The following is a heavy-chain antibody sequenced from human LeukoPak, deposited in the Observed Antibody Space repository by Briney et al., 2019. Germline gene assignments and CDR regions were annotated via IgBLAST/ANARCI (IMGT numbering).Heavy chain of an antibody. V-gene: IGHV3-7*01. Sequence: GGSLRLSCASSGFTFGSYWMTWVRQAPGKGLEWVANINQDGSEDNYVDSVKGRFTISRDNAKRSLNLQMYSLRAEDTAVYYCARDSDWILFDYWGRGTLVTVSS. D-gene: IGHD3/OR15-3a*01. J-gene: IGHJ4*02. CDR3: ARDSDWILFDY. CDR1: GFTFGSYW. CDR2: INQDGSED.